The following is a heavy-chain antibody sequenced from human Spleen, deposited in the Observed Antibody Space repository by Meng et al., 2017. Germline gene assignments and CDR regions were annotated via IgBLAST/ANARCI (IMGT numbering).Heavy chain of an antibody. Sequence: QVQLLQWGAGLLKPSETLSLTCVVSGGSFSDYYWSWIRQPPGKGLEWIGEINHSGSTNYNPSLESRATISVDTSQNNLSLKLSSVTAADSAVYYCARGTTTMAHDFDYWGQGTLVTVSS. CDR1: GGSFSDYY. CDR3: ARGTTTMAHDFDY. D-gene: IGHD4-11*01. J-gene: IGHJ4*02. CDR2: INHSGST. V-gene: IGHV4-34*01.